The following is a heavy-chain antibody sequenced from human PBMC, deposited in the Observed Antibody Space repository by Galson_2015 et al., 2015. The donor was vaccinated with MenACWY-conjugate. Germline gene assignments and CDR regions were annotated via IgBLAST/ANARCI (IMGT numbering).Heavy chain of an antibody. D-gene: IGHD2-2*01. CDR1: GFTFGSYW. CDR3: AQYCSSTSCYAGKGA. Sequence: SLRLSCAAPGFTFGSYWMHWVRQAPGKGLVWVSRINSDGSSTSYADSVKGRFTISRDNAKNTLFLQMNSLRAEDTAVYYCAQYCSSTSCYAGKGAWGQGTLVTVSS. J-gene: IGHJ5*02. CDR2: INSDGSST. V-gene: IGHV3-74*01.